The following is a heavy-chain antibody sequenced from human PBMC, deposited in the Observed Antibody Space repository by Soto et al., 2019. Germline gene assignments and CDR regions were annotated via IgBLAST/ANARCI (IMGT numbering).Heavy chain of an antibody. CDR1: GYTFTSYG. Sequence: QVQLVQSGAEVEKPGASVKVSCKASGYTFTSYGVSWVRQAPGQGLEWMGRISGYNGNTNYAQKVQGRVTMTTDTSTSTAYMELRSLRSDHTAVYYCASAGKYYYGSGSPYYYGMDVWGQGITVTVSS. CDR2: ISGYNGNT. V-gene: IGHV1-18*04. CDR3: ASAGKYYYGSGSPYYYGMDV. J-gene: IGHJ6*02. D-gene: IGHD3-10*01.